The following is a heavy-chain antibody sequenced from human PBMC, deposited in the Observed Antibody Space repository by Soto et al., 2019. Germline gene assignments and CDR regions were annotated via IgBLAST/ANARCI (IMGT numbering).Heavy chain of an antibody. CDR1: GFTFSTYF. CDR3: GRGTTACRGTDH. D-gene: IGHD1-1*01. CDR2: TCRYGREL. J-gene: IGHJ4*02. Sequence: GGSLRLSCAASGFTFSTYFLHWVRDTPGTGLVWVSRTCRYGRELYYADSVKGRFTISRDDAKNTLYLQMDSLRVEDTGIYCCGRGTTACRGTDHWGQGSMVTV. V-gene: IGHV3-74*01.